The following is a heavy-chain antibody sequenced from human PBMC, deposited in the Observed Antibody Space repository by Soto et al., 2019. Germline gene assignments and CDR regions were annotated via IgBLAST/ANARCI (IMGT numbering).Heavy chain of an antibody. Sequence: AAGKVCCKASSGTCSTHSIIWVREAPGHGLELMGGIIPISGTTYYTQKFQGRVTITADEPTSTAFMELSSLKSDDTSVFYCARGYCSGGNCYSGMDVWGQGTMVTVYS. CDR2: IIPISGTT. V-gene: IGHV1-69*13. CDR3: ARGYCSGGNCYSGMDV. J-gene: IGHJ6*02. D-gene: IGHD2-15*01. CDR1: SGTCSTHS.